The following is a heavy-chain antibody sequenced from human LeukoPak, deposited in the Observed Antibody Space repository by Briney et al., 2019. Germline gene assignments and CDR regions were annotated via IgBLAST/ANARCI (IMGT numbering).Heavy chain of an antibody. D-gene: IGHD2/OR15-2a*01. CDR3: ARVGAPNNYFDY. V-gene: IGHV1-69*04. Sequence: ASVKVSCKASGGTFSSYAISWVRQAPGRGLEWMGRIIPIFGIANYAQKFQGRVTITADKSTSTAYMELSSLRSEDTAVYYCARVGAPNNYFDYWGQGTLVTVSS. J-gene: IGHJ4*02. CDR1: GGTFSSYA. CDR2: IIPIFGIA.